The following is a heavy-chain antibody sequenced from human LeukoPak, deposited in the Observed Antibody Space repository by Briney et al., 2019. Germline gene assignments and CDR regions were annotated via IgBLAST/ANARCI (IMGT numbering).Heavy chain of an antibody. CDR3: ARLGPGYSSTWSNDAFAI. V-gene: IGHV4-59*04. Sequence: SETLSLTCSVSGGSVSSYYWSWIRQSPGKGLEWIGNIFYSGSTYYHPSLKSRVTISVDTSKNQFSLKLSSVTAADTAVYYCARLGPGYSSTWSNDAFAIWGQGTVVTVSS. J-gene: IGHJ3*02. D-gene: IGHD6-13*01. CDR1: GGSVSSYY. CDR2: IFYSGST.